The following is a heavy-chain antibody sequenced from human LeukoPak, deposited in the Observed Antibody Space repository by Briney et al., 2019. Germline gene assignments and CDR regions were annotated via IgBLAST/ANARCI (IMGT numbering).Heavy chain of an antibody. CDR3: ARVTMVAAASYNWFVP. Sequence: PGGSLRLSCAASGFTFSNYGMHWVRQAPGKGLEWVAVIWSDGSNKYYADSVRGRFTISRDNSKNTLYLQMSSLRAEDTAVYYCARVTMVAAASYNWFVPWGQGTLVTVSS. D-gene: IGHD2-15*01. CDR1: GFTFSNYG. CDR2: IWSDGSNK. V-gene: IGHV3-33*01. J-gene: IGHJ5*02.